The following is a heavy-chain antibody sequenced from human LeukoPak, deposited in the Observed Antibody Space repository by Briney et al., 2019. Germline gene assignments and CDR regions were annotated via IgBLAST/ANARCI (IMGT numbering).Heavy chain of an antibody. CDR2: IDPSDSET. CDR1: GNSFASFW. CDR3: ARKRGGYFSSSFDY. D-gene: IGHD5-12*01. V-gene: IGHV5-10-1*01. Sequence: GESLRISCKGSGNSFASFWISWVRQMPGKGLEWMGRIDPSDSETNYSPSFQGHVTISVDKSISTAYLQWSSLKASDTAMYYCARKRGGYFSSSFDYWGQGTLVTVSS. J-gene: IGHJ4*02.